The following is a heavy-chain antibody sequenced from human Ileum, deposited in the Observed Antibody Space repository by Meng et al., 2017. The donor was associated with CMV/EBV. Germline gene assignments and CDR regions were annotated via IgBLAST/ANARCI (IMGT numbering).Heavy chain of an antibody. D-gene: IGHD2-8*02. J-gene: IGHJ4*02. CDR3: VRSGGTLDY. V-gene: IGHV3-74*01. Sequence: LSCAASGFTVSPYWMHWVRQAPGGGLVWLSHVNPDGTTTTYADSVKGRFTISRDNAKNTLYLQMNSLRAEDTAVYYCVRSGGTLDYWGQGTLVTVSS. CDR2: VNPDGTTT. CDR1: GFTVSPYW.